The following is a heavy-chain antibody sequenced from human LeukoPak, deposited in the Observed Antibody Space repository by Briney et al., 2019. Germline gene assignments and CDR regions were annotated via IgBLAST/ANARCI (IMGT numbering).Heavy chain of an antibody. CDR2: IYYRGRT. J-gene: IGHJ4*02. CDR1: GGSISSGDYY. Sequence: SETLSLTCTVSGGSISSGDYYWSWIRQHPGKGLEWIGYIYYRGRTYYNPSLKSRVTISRDTSENRFSLKLSSVTAADTAVYYCARHNWKYVFEYWGQGTLVPVSS. CDR3: ARHNWKYVFEY. V-gene: IGHV4-31*03. D-gene: IGHD1-7*01.